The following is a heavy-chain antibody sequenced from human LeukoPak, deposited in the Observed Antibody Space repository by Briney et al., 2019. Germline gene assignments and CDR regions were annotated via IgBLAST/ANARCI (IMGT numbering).Heavy chain of an antibody. CDR2: INTDGTVT. D-gene: IGHD2-2*01. CDR1: GFTFSKYW. V-gene: IGHV3-74*01. J-gene: IGHJ4*02. Sequence: GGSLRLSCAASGFTFSKYWMLWVRQAPGKGLESVARINTDGTVTTYADSVKGRFTVSRDNADNTMFLQMNSVRDEDTAVYYCARVPSGCYACDFDYWGQGTLVTVSS. CDR3: ARVPSGCYACDFDY.